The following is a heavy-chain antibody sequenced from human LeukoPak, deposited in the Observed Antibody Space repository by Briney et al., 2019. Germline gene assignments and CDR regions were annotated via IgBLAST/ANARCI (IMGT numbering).Heavy chain of an antibody. CDR1: RFTFSGYA. D-gene: IGHD3-22*01. CDR3: AKGPLTMIVVHWFDP. J-gene: IGHJ5*02. Sequence: SGGSLRLSCAASRFTFSGYAMYWVRQAPGKGLEWVSAISGSGGSTYYADSVKGRFTISRDNSKNTLYLQMNSLRAEDTAVYYCAKGPLTMIVVHWFDPWGQGTLVTVSS. V-gene: IGHV3-23*01. CDR2: ISGSGGST.